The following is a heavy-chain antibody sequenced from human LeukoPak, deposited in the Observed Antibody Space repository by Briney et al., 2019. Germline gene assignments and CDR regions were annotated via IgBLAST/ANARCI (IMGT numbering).Heavy chain of an antibody. D-gene: IGHD5-12*01. Sequence: SETLSLTCTVSGGSISGGSYYWSWIRQPAGKGLEWIGRIYTSGSTNYNPSLKSRVTISVDTSKNQFSLELSSVTAADTAVYYCARDRYVSEWFDPWGQGTLVTVSS. CDR1: GGSISGGSYY. V-gene: IGHV4-61*02. J-gene: IGHJ5*02. CDR2: IYTSGST. CDR3: ARDRYVSEWFDP.